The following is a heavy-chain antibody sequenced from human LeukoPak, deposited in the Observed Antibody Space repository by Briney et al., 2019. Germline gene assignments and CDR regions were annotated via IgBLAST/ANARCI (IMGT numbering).Heavy chain of an antibody. CDR3: AGTYCTNGVCYYSSGWSFDY. D-gene: IGHD2-8*01. J-gene: IGHJ4*02. V-gene: IGHV1-69*05. CDR1: GGTFSSYA. Sequence: ASVKVSCKASGGTFSSYAISWVRQAPGQGLEWMGRIIPIFGTANYAQKFQGRVTITTDESTSTAYMELSSLRSEDTAVYYCAGTYCTNGVCYYSSGWSFDYWGQGTLVTVSS. CDR2: IIPIFGTA.